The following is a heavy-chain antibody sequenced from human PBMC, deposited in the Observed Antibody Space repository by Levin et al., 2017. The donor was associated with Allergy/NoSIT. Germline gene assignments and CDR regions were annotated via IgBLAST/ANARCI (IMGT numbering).Heavy chain of an antibody. CDR2: IYPGDSDA. Sequence: GGSLRLSCKGSGYSFPNYWVAWVRQMPGKGLEWMGIIYPGDSDARYSPSFQGQVIISADKSIRTAYLQWTSLKTSDTATYYCARLEGAYCDGDCYSLFDCWGQGTLVTVSS. V-gene: IGHV5-51*01. J-gene: IGHJ4*02. D-gene: IGHD2-21*02. CDR3: ARLEGAYCDGDCYSLFDC. CDR1: GYSFPNYW.